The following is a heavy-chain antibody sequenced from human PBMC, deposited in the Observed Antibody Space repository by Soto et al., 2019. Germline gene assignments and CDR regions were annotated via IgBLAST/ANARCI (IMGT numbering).Heavy chain of an antibody. D-gene: IGHD2-2*01. CDR2: IYHSGST. Sequence: QVQLQESGPGLVKPSGTLSLTCAVSSGSISSSNWWSWVRQPPGKGLEWIGEIYHSGSTNYNPALKCRVTISVDKSKNQFSLKLSSVSAADTAVYYCARVSGYCSSTSCYVGNWFDPWGQGTLVTVSS. CDR1: SGSISSSNW. J-gene: IGHJ5*02. CDR3: ARVSGYCSSTSCYVGNWFDP. V-gene: IGHV4-4*02.